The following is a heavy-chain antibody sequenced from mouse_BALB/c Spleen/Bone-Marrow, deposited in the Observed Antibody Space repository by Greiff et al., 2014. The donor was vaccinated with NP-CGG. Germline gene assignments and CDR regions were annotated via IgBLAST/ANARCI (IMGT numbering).Heavy chain of an antibody. V-gene: IGHV14-4*02. CDR1: GFNIKDYY. Sequence: GQLKESGAELVGAGASVKLSCTASGFNIKDYYMHWGEQRPEQGLEWIGWIDPENGDTEYAPKFQGRATMTADTSSNTVYLQLRSLTSEDTAVYYCNWVMVTTSYWGQGTTLTVSS. D-gene: IGHD2-2*01. J-gene: IGHJ2*01. CDR2: IDPENGDT. CDR3: NWVMVTTSY.